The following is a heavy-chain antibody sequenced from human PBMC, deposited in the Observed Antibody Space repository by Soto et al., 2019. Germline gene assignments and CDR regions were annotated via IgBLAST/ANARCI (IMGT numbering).Heavy chain of an antibody. J-gene: IGHJ6*03. CDR1: GYSFTTYF. CDR2: INTGNGNT. V-gene: IGHV1-3*04. Sequence: GASVKVSCKTSGYSFTTYFRHWVRQATGQRLEWMGWINTGNGNTNYAQQFQGRVTMTRNTSISTAYMELSSLRSEDTAVYYCARGQLEPNYYYYYYYMDVWGKGTTVTVSS. D-gene: IGHD1-1*01. CDR3: ARGQLEPNYYYYYYYMDV.